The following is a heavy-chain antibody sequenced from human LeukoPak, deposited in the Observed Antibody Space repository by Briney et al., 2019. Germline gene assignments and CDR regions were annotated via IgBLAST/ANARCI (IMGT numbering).Heavy chain of an antibody. D-gene: IGHD5-18*01. CDR2: IYYSGST. Sequence: SQTLSLTCTVSGGFISSGGYYWSWIRQHPGKGLEWIGYIYYSGSTYYNPSLKSRVTISVDTSKNQFSLKLSSVTAADTAVYYCARDVDTGCMDVWGQGTTVTVSS. CDR1: GGFISSGGYY. V-gene: IGHV4-31*03. CDR3: ARDVDTGCMDV. J-gene: IGHJ6*02.